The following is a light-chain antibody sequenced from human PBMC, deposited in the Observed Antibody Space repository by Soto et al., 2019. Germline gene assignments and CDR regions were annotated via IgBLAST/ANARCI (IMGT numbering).Light chain of an antibody. V-gene: IGLV1-44*01. CDR2: SNN. CDR1: SSNIESHA. Sequence: QSVLTQPPSASGTPGQKVSIACSGTSSNIESHAVDWYQHFPGTAPKLVIYSNNERPSGVPDRFSGSKSGNTASLTISGLQAEDEADYYCSSYTTTNTYVFGSGTKVTVL. J-gene: IGLJ1*01. CDR3: SSYTTTNTYV.